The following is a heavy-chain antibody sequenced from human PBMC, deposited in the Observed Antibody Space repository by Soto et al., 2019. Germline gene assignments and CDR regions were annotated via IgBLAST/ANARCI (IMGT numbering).Heavy chain of an antibody. V-gene: IGHV4-39*01. CDR1: GVSIHNSHSF. J-gene: IGHJ5*01. D-gene: IGHD2-21*01. CDR3: GRVVEGATRHTDFDS. Sequence: SETLSLTCAVSGVSIHNSHSFWGWIRQPPGKGVEFIANVYDSGGAHCNPSFESRVTISVDTATNQVSLRMSSVTAADTAVYFCGRVVEGATRHTDFDSWGQGTRGTSSS. CDR2: VYDSGGA.